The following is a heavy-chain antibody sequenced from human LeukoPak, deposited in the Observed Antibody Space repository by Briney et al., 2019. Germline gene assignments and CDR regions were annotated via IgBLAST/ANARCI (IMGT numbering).Heavy chain of an antibody. J-gene: IGHJ4*02. V-gene: IGHV3-23*01. CDR3: AKDHDNTDYYYYFDS. CDR2: ISKSGRTT. D-gene: IGHD2-21*01. CDR1: GFNFDAYA. Sequence: GGSLRIPCAASGFNFDAYAMSWVRQAPGKGLEWVSGISKSGRTTFYTDSVKGRFTISRDNSKNTLHLQMNRLRAEDTALYYCAKDHDNTDYYYYFDSWGQGTLVTVSS.